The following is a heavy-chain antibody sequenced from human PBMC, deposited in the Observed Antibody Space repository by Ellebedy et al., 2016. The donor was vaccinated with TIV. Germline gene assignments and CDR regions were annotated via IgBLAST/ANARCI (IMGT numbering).Heavy chain of an antibody. CDR3: ARGRAFDI. J-gene: IGHJ3*02. V-gene: IGHV3-66*01. Sequence: GESLKISCAASGFTVSSNYMSWVRQAPGKGLEWVSVIYSGGSTYYADSVKGRFTISRDNSKNTLYLQMNSLRAEDTAVYYCARGRAFDIWGQGTMVTVSS. CDR1: GFTVSSNY. CDR2: IYSGGST.